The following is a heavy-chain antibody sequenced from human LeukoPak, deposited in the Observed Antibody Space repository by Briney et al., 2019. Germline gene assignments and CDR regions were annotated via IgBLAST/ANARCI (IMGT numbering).Heavy chain of an antibody. D-gene: IGHD4-23*01. J-gene: IGHJ4*02. Sequence: ASVKVSCKASGGTFSSYAISWVRQAPGQGLEWMGWINPNSGGTNYAQKFQGRVTMTRDTSISTAYMELSRLRSDDTAVYYCARRYRYDYGGNSLGYWGQGTLVTVSS. CDR1: GGTFSSYA. CDR3: ARRYRYDYGGNSLGY. V-gene: IGHV1-2*02. CDR2: INPNSGGT.